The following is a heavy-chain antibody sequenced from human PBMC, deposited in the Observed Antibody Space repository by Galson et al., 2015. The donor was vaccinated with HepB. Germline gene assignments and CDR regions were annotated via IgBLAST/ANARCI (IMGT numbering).Heavy chain of an antibody. CDR1: GFTFSRYA. J-gene: IGHJ6*02. CDR3: ARDHMDRGVVTIYPRHKNYYGMDV. CDR2: ISYDGSNK. V-gene: IGHV3-30-3*01. Sequence: LRLSCAVSGFTFSRYAMHWVRQAPGKGLEWVAVISYDGSNKYYAESVKGRITISRENSKNTLYLQMDSLRAEDTAVYYCARDHMDRGVVTIYPRHKNYYGMDVWGQGTTVTISS. D-gene: IGHD3-10*01.